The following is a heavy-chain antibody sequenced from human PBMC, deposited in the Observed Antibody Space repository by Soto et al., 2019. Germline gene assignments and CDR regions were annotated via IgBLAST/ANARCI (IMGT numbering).Heavy chain of an antibody. CDR3: GRGMAAKQNWPDP. Sequence: QVQLQESGPGLVKPSQTLSLTCTVSGGSISNVGYFWSWIRQPPGKGLEWIGFIYHTGTTYYNSSLRRRVRISIDTSKSQVSLELNPVNAADPAVYYRGRGMAAKQNWPDPLGQGTLVTVSP. CDR2: IYHTGTT. CDR1: GGSISNVGYF. J-gene: IGHJ5*02. V-gene: IGHV4-30-4*01. D-gene: IGHD6-19*01.